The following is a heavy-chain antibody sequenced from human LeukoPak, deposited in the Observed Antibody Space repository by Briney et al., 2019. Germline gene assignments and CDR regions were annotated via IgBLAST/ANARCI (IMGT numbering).Heavy chain of an antibody. CDR3: ARVVSLSDSKGEDAFDI. V-gene: IGHV4-59*01. Sequence: PSETLSLTCTVSGGSISSYYWSWIRQPPGKGLEWIGYIYYSGSTNYNPSLKSRVTISVDTSKNQFSLKLSSVTAADTAVYYCARVVSLSDSKGEDAFDIWGQGTMVTVSS. D-gene: IGHD3-22*01. CDR2: IYYSGST. J-gene: IGHJ3*02. CDR1: GGSISSYY.